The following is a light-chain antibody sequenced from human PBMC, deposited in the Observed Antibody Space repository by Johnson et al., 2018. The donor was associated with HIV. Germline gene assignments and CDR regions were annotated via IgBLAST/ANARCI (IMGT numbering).Light chain of an antibody. J-gene: IGLJ1*01. CDR3: GTWHSALSGGGV. CDR1: SSNIGNNY. Sequence: QSVLTQPPSVSAAPGQKVTISCYGSSSNIGNNYVSWYQQLPGTAPKLLIYENNKRPSGIPDRFSGSTSGTSAPLRIPGLQAGDEADYSCGTWHSALSGGGVFGTGTRVTVL. CDR2: ENN. V-gene: IGLV1-51*02.